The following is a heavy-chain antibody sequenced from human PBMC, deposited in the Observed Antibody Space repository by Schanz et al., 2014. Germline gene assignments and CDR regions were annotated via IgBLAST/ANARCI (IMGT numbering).Heavy chain of an antibody. CDR2: IDGKSTTV. D-gene: IGHD4-17*01. CDR1: GFTVSSNH. J-gene: IGHJ6*03. V-gene: IGHV3-48*01. CDR3: ARDGDRFYHNYCMDV. Sequence: EVQLVESGGGLVQPGGSLRLSCAVSGFTVSSNHMSWVRQAPGKGLEWLSYIDGKSTTVYYADSVKGRFTVSRDNARNSLYLHMNTLGAEDTAVYYCARDGDRFYHNYCMDVWGKGTTVTVSS.